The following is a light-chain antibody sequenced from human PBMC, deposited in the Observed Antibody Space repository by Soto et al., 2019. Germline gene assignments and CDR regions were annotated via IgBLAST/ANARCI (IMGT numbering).Light chain of an antibody. J-gene: IGKJ2*01. CDR1: RSVSRTY. V-gene: IGKV3-20*01. CDR3: QQYGSSPPYT. Sequence: EIVLTQSPGTLSLSPGERATLSCRASRSVSRTYLAWYQQKPGQAPRLLIYGASSRATDIPHRFSGSGSGTDFTLTISRLEPEDFAVYYCQQYGSSPPYTFGQGTKLEIK. CDR2: GAS.